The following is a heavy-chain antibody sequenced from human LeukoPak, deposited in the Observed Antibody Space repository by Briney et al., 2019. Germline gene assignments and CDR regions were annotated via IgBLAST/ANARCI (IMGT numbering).Heavy chain of an antibody. D-gene: IGHD3-3*01. CDR3: ARAATIFGVVIEGDWFDP. CDR1: GFTFSSYG. V-gene: IGHV3-30*03. J-gene: IGHJ5*02. Sequence: GGSLRLSCAASGFTFSSYGMHWVRQAPGKGLEWVAVISYDGSNKYYADSVKGRFTISRDNSKNTLYLQMNSLRAEDTAVYYCARAATIFGVVIEGDWFDPWGQGTLVTVSS. CDR2: ISYDGSNK.